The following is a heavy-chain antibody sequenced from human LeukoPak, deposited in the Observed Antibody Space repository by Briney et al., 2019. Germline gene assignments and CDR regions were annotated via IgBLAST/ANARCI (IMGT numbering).Heavy chain of an antibody. CDR3: ARETGYDFWSGFGSGY. D-gene: IGHD3-3*01. J-gene: IGHJ4*02. V-gene: IGHV1-18*01. CDR1: GYTFTSYG. CDR2: ISAYNGNT. Sequence: ASVKVSCKASGYTFTSYGISWVRQAPGQGLEWMGWISAYNGNTNYAQKFQGRVTMTRDTSISTAYMELSRLRSDDTALYYCARETGYDFWSGFGSGYWGQGTLVTVSS.